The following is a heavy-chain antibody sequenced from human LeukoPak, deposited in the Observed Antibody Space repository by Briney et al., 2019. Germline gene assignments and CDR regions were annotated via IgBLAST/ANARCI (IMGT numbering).Heavy chain of an antibody. V-gene: IGHV3-30-3*01. Sequence: AGGSLILSCAASGFTFSSYAMHWVRQAPGKGLEWVAVISYDGSNKYYADSVKGRFTISRDNSKNTLYLQMNSLRAEDTAVYYCAREGIAVAGLFDYWGQGTLVTVSS. CDR1: GFTFSSYA. CDR2: ISYDGSNK. J-gene: IGHJ4*02. CDR3: AREGIAVAGLFDY. D-gene: IGHD6-19*01.